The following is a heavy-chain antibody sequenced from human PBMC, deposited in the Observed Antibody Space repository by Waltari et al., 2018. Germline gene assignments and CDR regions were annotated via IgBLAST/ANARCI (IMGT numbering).Heavy chain of an antibody. D-gene: IGHD3-10*01. J-gene: IGHJ4*02. CDR2: IDPEDGET. CDR3: APLPGGSGQTFDY. V-gene: IGHV1-69-2*01. Sequence: EVELVQSGAEVKQPGATVKISSKASGSTFMDYFMHWVQQAPGKGLEWMGRIDPEDGETVYSEKFQGRVTITADTSTDTAYMELSSLTSGDTAVYYCAPLPGGSGQTFDYWGQGTLVTVSS. CDR1: GSTFMDYF.